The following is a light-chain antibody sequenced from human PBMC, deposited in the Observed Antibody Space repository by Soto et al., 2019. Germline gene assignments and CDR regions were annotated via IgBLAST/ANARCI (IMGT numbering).Light chain of an antibody. CDR2: ATS. CDR1: QSISSY. J-gene: IGKJ4*01. V-gene: IGKV1-39*01. CDR3: QQSYSFPRT. Sequence: DIRMTQSPSFLSASVGDSVTLTCRASQSISSYVNWYQQKPGRAPKILIYATSVLQGGVPSRFSGSQSGTEFTLTISSLQPEDFATYYCQQSYSFPRTFGGGTKVEFK.